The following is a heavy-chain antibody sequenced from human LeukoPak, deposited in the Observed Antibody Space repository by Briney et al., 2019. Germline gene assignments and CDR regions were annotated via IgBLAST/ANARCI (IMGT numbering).Heavy chain of an antibody. CDR1: GGTFSSYA. V-gene: IGHV1-69*05. J-gene: IGHJ4*02. CDR2: IIPIFGTA. Sequence: ASVKVSCKASGGTFSSYAVSWVRQAPGQGLEWMGRIIPIFGTANYAQKFQGRVTITTDESTSTAYMELSSLRSEDTAVYYCARIAIAARDFDYWGQGTLATVSS. D-gene: IGHD6-6*01. CDR3: ARIAIAARDFDY.